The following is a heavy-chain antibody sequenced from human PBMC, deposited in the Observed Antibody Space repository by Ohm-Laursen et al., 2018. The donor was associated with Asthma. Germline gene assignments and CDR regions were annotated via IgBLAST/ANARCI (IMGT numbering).Heavy chain of an antibody. CDR1: GSSISNRGYY. D-gene: IGHD4-17*01. CDR2: IFYSGST. Sequence: SQTLSLTCTFSGSSISNRGYYWNWIRQHPGKGLGWIGYIFYSGSTYYNPSLRSRVSISVDTSTMQFSLKLTSVTAADTAVYYCARGNDFGDRNYWYFDLWGRGTLVTVSS. CDR3: ARGNDFGDRNYWYFDL. J-gene: IGHJ2*01. V-gene: IGHV4-31*03.